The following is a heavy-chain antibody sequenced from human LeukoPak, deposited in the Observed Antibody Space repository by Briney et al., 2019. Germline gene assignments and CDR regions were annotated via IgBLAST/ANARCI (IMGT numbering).Heavy chain of an antibody. CDR3: ARQPEGIPY. J-gene: IGHJ4*02. V-gene: IGHV5-51*01. CDR2: IYPGDSGT. Sequence: KPGESQKISCKGSGYTFTNSWIGWLRQMPGKGLEWMGIIYPGDSGTRYSPSFQGLVTISADKSISTAYLQWSSLKASDTAMYYCARQPEGIPYWGQGTLVTVSS. D-gene: IGHD1-14*01. CDR1: GYTFTNSW.